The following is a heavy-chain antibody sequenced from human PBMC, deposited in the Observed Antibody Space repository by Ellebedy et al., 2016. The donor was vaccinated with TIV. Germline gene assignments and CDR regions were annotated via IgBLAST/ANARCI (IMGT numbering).Heavy chain of an antibody. D-gene: IGHD3-16*01. Sequence: GESLKISXAASGFAFNQFSMSWVRQAPGKGLEWVANINEDGGQKYYVDSVRGRFTISRDNSKNSLYLQMNRLRFEDTAMYYCARGGSTRPDYWGQGTLVTVSS. CDR2: INEDGGQK. CDR1: GFAFNQFS. J-gene: IGHJ4*02. V-gene: IGHV3-7*01. CDR3: ARGGSTRPDY.